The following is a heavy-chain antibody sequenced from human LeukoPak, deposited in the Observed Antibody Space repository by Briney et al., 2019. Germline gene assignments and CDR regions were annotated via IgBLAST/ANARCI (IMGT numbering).Heavy chain of an antibody. CDR3: ARERYQLLFHNWFDP. CDR1: GYTFTGYY. V-gene: IGHV1-2*02. J-gene: IGHJ5*02. CDR2: INPNSGGT. Sequence: ASAKVSCKASGYTFTGYYMHWVRQAPGQGLEWMGWINPNSGGTNYAQKFQGRVTMTRDTSISTAYMELSRLRSDDTAVYYCARERYQLLFHNWFDPWGQGTLVTVSS. D-gene: IGHD2-2*01.